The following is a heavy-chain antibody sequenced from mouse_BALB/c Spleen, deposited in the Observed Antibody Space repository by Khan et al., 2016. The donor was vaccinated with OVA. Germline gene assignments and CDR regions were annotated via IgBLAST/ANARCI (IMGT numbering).Heavy chain of an antibody. CDR3: ARLEDI. CDR2: IWAGGST. J-gene: IGHJ2*01. Sequence: QVQLKESGPGLVAPSQSLSITCTVSGFSLTSYGVHWVRQPPGQGLEWLGVIWAGGSTNYNSALMSSLSISKGNSKSQVFLKMNSRQTDDTAMYYCARLEDIWGQGTTLTVSS. CDR1: GFSLTSYG. D-gene: IGHD1-3*01. V-gene: IGHV2-9*02.